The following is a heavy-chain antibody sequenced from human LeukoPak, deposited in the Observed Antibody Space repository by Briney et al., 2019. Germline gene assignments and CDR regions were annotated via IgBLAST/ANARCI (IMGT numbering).Heavy chain of an antibody. CDR2: IVVGSGNT. CDR1: GFTFTSSA. V-gene: IGHV1-58*02. CDR3: AANTPRVVREDAFDI. J-gene: IGHJ3*02. D-gene: IGHD2-21*01. Sequence: GASVNVSCKPSGFTFTSSAMQGVRPARGQRLEWIGWIVVGSGNTNYAQNFQERVTITRDMSTSTAYMELSSLRSEDTAVYYCAANTPRVVREDAFDIWGQGTMVTVSS.